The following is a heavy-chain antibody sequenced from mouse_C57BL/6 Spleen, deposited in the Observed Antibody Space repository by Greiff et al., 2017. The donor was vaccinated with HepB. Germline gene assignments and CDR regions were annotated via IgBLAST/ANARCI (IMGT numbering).Heavy chain of an antibody. Sequence: EVHLVESGGGLVKPGGSLKLSCAASGFTFSSYAMSWVRQTPEKRLEWVATISDGGSYTYYPDNVKGRFTISRDNAKNNLYLQMSHLKSEDTAMYYCARDRDYDERAWFAYWGQGTLVTVSA. D-gene: IGHD2-4*01. CDR2: ISDGGSYT. CDR1: GFTFSSYA. V-gene: IGHV5-4*01. J-gene: IGHJ3*01. CDR3: ARDRDYDERAWFAY.